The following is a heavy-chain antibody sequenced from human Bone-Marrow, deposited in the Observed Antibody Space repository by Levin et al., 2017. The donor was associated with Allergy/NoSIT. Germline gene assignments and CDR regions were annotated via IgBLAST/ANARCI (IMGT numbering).Heavy chain of an antibody. CDR2: IYYTGST. Sequence: SQTLSLTCTVSGDSISIGDSYWSWLRQHPGKGLEWIGYIYYTGSTSYNPSLKGRVSISIDTAKNQFSLRLGSVNAADTAVYFCASGAIGYGSDSYIFDFWGHGTRVTVSS. D-gene: IGHD3-10*01. CDR1: GDSISIGDSY. CDR3: ASGAIGYGSDSYIFDF. J-gene: IGHJ4*01. V-gene: IGHV4-30-4*01.